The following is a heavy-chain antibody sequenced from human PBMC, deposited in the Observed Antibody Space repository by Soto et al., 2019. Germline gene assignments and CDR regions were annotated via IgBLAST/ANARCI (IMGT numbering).Heavy chain of an antibody. CDR3: ATREHSCSSLPFDY. V-gene: IGHV1-69*19. CDR2: IIPIFGTA. J-gene: IGHJ4*02. CDR1: GGTFSSYA. D-gene: IGHD6-6*01. Sequence: QVQLVQSGAEVKKPGSSVKVSCKASGGTFSSYAISWVRQAPGQGLEWMGGIIPIFGTANYAQKFQGRVPVTADEATSRAHMELNSLRYEDTAVYYCATREHSCSSLPFDYLGQCTLVSV.